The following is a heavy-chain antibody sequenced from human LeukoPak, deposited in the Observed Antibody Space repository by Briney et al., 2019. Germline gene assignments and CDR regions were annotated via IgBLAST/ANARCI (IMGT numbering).Heavy chain of an antibody. J-gene: IGHJ4*02. Sequence: GGSLRLSCAASGFTFDDYAMHWVGQAPGKGLEWVSGISWNSGSIGYADSVKGRFTISRDNAKNSLYLQMNRLRAEDTALYYCAKDMGYYDSSGYSALFDYWGQGTLVTVSS. V-gene: IGHV3-9*01. CDR1: GFTFDDYA. CDR2: ISWNSGSI. D-gene: IGHD3-22*01. CDR3: AKDMGYYDSSGYSALFDY.